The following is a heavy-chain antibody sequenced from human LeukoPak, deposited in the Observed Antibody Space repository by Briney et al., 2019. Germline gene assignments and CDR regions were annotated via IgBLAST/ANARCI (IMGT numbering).Heavy chain of an antibody. Sequence: GGSLRLSCAASGFTFNNYAMSWVRQAPGKGLEWVSAISGSGGTTYYADSVKGRFTFSRDNSKNTLYLQMNSLRAEDTAVYYCAKESTMIVVVHDYWGQGTLVTVSS. CDR3: AKESTMIVVVHDY. V-gene: IGHV3-23*01. CDR2: ISGSGGTT. J-gene: IGHJ4*02. D-gene: IGHD3-22*01. CDR1: GFTFNNYA.